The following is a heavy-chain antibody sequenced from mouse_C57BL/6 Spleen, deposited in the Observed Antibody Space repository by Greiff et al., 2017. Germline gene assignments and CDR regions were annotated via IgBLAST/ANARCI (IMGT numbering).Heavy chain of an antibody. CDR2: INYDGSST. Sequence: EVMLVESEGGLVQPGSSMKLSCTASGFTFSDYYMAWVRQVPEKGLEWVANINYDGSSTYYLDSLKSRFIISRDNAKNILYLQMSSLKSEDTATYYCARVNYGNYGYFDVWGTGTTVTVSS. CDR1: GFTFSDYY. D-gene: IGHD2-1*01. J-gene: IGHJ1*03. CDR3: ARVNYGNYGYFDV. V-gene: IGHV5-16*01.